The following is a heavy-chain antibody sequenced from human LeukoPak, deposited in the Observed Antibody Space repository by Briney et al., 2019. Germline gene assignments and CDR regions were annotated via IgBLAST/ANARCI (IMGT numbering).Heavy chain of an antibody. V-gene: IGHV4-31*03. J-gene: IGHJ6*02. CDR1: GGSISSGGYY. D-gene: IGHD4-11*01. CDR3: ARDGRTTENHYYYYYGMDV. Sequence: PSQTLSLTCTVSGGSISSGGYYWSWIRQHPGKGLEWIGYIYYSGSTYYNPSLKSRVTISVDTSKNQFSLKLSSVTAADTAVYYCARDGRTTENHYYYYYGMDVWGQGTTVTVSS. CDR2: IYYSGST.